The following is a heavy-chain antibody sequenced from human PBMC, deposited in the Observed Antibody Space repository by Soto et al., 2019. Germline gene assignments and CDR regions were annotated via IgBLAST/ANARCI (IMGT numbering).Heavy chain of an antibody. D-gene: IGHD1-26*01. CDR3: ARDWESGF. Sequence: ASVKVSCKAAGYTFSSYYMHWVRQAPGQGLEWMGVINPSGDSTTYAQKFQGRVAMTKDTSTSTLYMEMSSLRTEDTAVYYCARDWESGFWGQGTLVSGSS. J-gene: IGHJ4*02. CDR2: INPSGDST. V-gene: IGHV1-46*01. CDR1: GYTFSSYY.